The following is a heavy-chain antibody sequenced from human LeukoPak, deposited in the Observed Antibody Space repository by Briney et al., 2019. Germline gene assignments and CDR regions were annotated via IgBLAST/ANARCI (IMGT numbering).Heavy chain of an antibody. CDR1: GGSISSYY. J-gene: IGHJ5*02. CDR3: ARAFNMSPNWFDP. V-gene: IGHV4-59*12. CDR2: IYYSGST. Sequence: SETLSLICTVSGGSISSYYWSWIRQPPGKGLEWIGSIYYSGSTYYNPSLKSRVTISVDTSKNQFSLKLSSVTAADTAVYYCARAFNMSPNWFDPWGQGTLVTVSS. D-gene: IGHD2/OR15-2a*01.